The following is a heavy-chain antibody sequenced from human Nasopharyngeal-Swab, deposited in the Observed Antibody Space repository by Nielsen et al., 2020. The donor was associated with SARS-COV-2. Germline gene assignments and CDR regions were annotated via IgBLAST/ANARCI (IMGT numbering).Heavy chain of an antibody. D-gene: IGHD6-13*01. V-gene: IGHV3-21*06. J-gene: IGHJ6*02. CDR2: ISGSNNYT. Sequence: WIRQPPGKGLEWVASISGSNNYTYYADPVKGRFTISRDNAKNSLFLQVNSLRAEDTAVYYCAREGGRFSSTRYYYSCGMDVWGQGTTVTVSS. CDR3: AREGGRFSSTRYYYSCGMDV.